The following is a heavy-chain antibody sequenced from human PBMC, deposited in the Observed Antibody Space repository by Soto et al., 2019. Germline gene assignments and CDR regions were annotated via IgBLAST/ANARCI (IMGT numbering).Heavy chain of an antibody. V-gene: IGHV1-3*01. J-gene: IGHJ4*02. CDR1: GYTFTIYA. Sequence: ASVKVSCKASGYTFTIYAIHWVRQAPAQRLEWMGWINAGNGNTKYSQKFQDRVTITRDTSASTAYMELSSLRSEDTAVYYCAADAGEDCSGGSCYSNWGQGTLVTVSS. D-gene: IGHD2-15*01. CDR3: AADAGEDCSGGSCYSN. CDR2: INAGNGNT.